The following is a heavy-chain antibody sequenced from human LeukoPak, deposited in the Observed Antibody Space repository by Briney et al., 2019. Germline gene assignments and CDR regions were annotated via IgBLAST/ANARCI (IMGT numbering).Heavy chain of an antibody. D-gene: IGHD1-26*01. Sequence: SETLSLTCTVSGGSISSYYWSWIRQPPGKGLGWIGYIYYSGSTNYNPSLKSRVTISVDTSKNQFSLKLSSVTAADTAVYYCARMYSGSYYWDYWGQGTLVTVSS. J-gene: IGHJ4*02. V-gene: IGHV4-59*01. CDR3: ARMYSGSYYWDY. CDR1: GGSISSYY. CDR2: IYYSGST.